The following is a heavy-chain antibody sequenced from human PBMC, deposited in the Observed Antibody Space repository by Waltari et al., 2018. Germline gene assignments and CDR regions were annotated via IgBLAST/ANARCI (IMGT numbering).Heavy chain of an antibody. D-gene: IGHD5-18*01. CDR1: GGSFSGYY. Sequence: QVQLQQWGAGLLKPSETLSLTCAVCGGSFSGYYWSWIRQPPGKGLEWIGEINHSGSTNYNPSLKSRVTISVDTSKNQFSLKLSSVTAADTAVYYCARSTAMPKGDWFDPWGQGTLVTVSS. CDR2: INHSGST. J-gene: IGHJ5*02. V-gene: IGHV4-34*01. CDR3: ARSTAMPKGDWFDP.